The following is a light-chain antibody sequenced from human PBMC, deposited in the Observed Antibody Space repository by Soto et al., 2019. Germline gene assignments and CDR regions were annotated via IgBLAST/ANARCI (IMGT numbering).Light chain of an antibody. CDR1: QSISSW. CDR2: DAS. CDR3: QQYNSRPT. J-gene: IGKJ1*01. Sequence: DIQMTQSPSTLSAYVGDRVTITCRASQSISSWLAWYQQKPGKAPKLLIYDASSLESGVPSRFGGSGSGTEFTLTISSLQPDDFATYYCQQYNSRPTFGQGTKVDIK. V-gene: IGKV1-5*01.